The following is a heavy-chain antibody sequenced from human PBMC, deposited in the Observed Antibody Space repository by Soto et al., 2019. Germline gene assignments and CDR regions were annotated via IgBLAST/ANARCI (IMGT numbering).Heavy chain of an antibody. CDR2: IYPGDSDT. CDR1: GYSFTSYW. J-gene: IGHJ3*02. D-gene: IGHD2-15*01. CDR3: ASTTPDDAFDI. V-gene: IGHV5-51*01. Sequence: GESLKISCKGSGYSFTSYWIGWVRQMPGKGLEWIGIIYPGDSDTRYSPSFQGQVTISADKSISTAYLQWSSLKASDTAMYCCASTTPDDAFDIWGQGTMVTVSS.